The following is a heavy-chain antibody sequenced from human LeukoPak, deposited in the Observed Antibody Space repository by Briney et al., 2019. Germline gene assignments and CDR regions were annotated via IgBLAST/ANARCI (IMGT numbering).Heavy chain of an antibody. D-gene: IGHD6-13*01. CDR3: AKRGQQVVQGFDP. Sequence: GGSLRLSCAASGFTFSSYAMSWVRQAPGKGLEWVSAISDSGGSTYYADSVKGRFTISRDNSKNTLYLQMNSLRAEDAAVYYCAKRGQQVVQGFDPWGQGTLVTVSS. CDR2: ISDSGGST. J-gene: IGHJ5*02. V-gene: IGHV3-23*01. CDR1: GFTFSSYA.